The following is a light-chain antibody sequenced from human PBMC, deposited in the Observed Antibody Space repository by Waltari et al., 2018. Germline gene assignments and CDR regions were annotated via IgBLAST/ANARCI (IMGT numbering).Light chain of an antibody. CDR3: CSYAGFNTYV. J-gene: IGLJ1*01. CDR1: SSDVGRYNL. CDR2: EGT. Sequence: QSVLTQPAPVSGSPGQSSTISCTGTSSDVGRYNLFSWYQQHPGKAPKLIIYEGTKRPSGVSNRFSGSKSGNTASLTISGLQAEDEANYYCCSYAGFNTYVFGTGTKVSVL. V-gene: IGLV2-23*01.